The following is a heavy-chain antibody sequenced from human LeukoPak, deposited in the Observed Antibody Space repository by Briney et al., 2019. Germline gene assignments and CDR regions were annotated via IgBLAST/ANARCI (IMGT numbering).Heavy chain of an antibody. CDR2: IIPIFGTA. V-gene: IGHV1-69*13. Sequence: SVKVSCKASGGTFSSYAISWVRQAPGQGLEWMGGIIPIFGTANYAQKFQGRVTITADESTSTAYMELSSLRSEDTAVYYCAREKVSSWPISYFDYWGQGTLVTVSS. CDR3: AREKVSSWPISYFDY. J-gene: IGHJ4*02. D-gene: IGHD6-13*01. CDR1: GGTFSSYA.